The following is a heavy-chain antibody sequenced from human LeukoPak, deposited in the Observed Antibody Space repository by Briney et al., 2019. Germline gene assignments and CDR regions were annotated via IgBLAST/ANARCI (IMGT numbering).Heavy chain of an antibody. CDR1: GFTFSSCA. CDR2: ISGGGGST. D-gene: IGHD6-13*01. CDR3: AKERSAAGTGALDY. V-gene: IGHV3-23*01. Sequence: PGGSLRLSCAASGFTFSSCAMSWVRQAPGKGLEWVSAISGGGGSTYYADFVKGRFTISRDNSKNTLYLQMNSLRAEDTAVYYCAKERSAAGTGALDYWGQGTLVTVSS. J-gene: IGHJ4*02.